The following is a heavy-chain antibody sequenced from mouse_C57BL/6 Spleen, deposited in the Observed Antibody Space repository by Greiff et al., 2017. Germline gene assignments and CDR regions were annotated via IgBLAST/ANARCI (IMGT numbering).Heavy chain of an antibody. CDR1: GYTFTSYW. J-gene: IGHJ1*03. V-gene: IGHV1-55*01. CDR3: ARYYGSSYWYFDV. D-gene: IGHD1-1*01. Sequence: VQLQQPGAELVKPGASVKMSCKASGYTFTSYWITWVKQRPGQGLEWIGDIYPGSGSTNYNEKFKSKATLTLDTSSSTAYMQLSSLTSEDSAVYYCARYYGSSYWYFDVWGTGTTVTVSS. CDR2: IYPGSGST.